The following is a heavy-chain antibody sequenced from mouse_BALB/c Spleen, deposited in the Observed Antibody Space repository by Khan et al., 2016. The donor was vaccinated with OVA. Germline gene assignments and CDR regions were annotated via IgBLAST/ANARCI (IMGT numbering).Heavy chain of an antibody. D-gene: IGHD2-14*01. CDR3: ARSTYRYAFVY. CDR2: IIYTGNT. CDR1: GDSITSGY. V-gene: IGHV3-8*02. J-gene: IGHJ3*01. Sequence: EVQLQESGPSPVKPSQTLSLTCSVTGDSITSGYWNWIRKFPGNKLEYMGYIIYTGNTYYNPSLKSRISITRHTSKNQYYLQLSSVTDEDTATYYCARSTYRYAFVYWGQGTLVTVSA.